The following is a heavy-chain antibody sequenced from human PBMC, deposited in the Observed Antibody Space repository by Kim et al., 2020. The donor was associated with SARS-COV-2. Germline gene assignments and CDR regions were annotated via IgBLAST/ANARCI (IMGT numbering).Heavy chain of an antibody. J-gene: IGHJ3*02. CDR2: ISSNGGST. V-gene: IGHV3-64D*09. CDR1: GFTFSSYA. D-gene: IGHD6-6*01. CDR3: VKPLPNEYSSSSGAFDI. Sequence: GGSLRLSCSASGFTFSSYAMHWVRQAPGKGLEYVSAISSNGGSTYYADSVKGRFTISRDNSKNTLYLQMSSLRAEDTAVYYCVKPLPNEYSSSSGAFDIWGQGTMVTVSS.